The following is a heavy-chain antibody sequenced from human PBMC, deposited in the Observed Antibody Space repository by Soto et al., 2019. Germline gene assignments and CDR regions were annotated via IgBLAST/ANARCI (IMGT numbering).Heavy chain of an antibody. CDR1: GASISSSNW. D-gene: IGHD3-10*01. CDR3: ARLDYHQHFVNPVGGFHP. Sequence: SETLSLTCTVSGASISSSNWWNWVRQPPGKGPEWIGEIYHSGSTNYNPALQSRVTIGIDKSKNQFSLRLTSVTAADTAMYYCARLDYHQHFVNPVGGFHPWGQGTLVTVSS. CDR2: IYHSGST. J-gene: IGHJ5*02. V-gene: IGHV4-4*02.